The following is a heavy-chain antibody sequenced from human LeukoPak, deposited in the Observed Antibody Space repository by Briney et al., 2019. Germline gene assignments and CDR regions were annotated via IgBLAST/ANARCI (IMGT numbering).Heavy chain of an antibody. J-gene: IGHJ4*02. CDR3: ARTNRWVRGDPFDY. V-gene: IGHV4-39*01. D-gene: IGHD3-10*01. CDR1: GGSISSSSYY. Sequence: AETLSLTCTVSGGSISSSSYYWGWIRQPPGKGLEWIGSIYYSGSTYYNPSLKSRVTISVDTYKNQFSLKLSSVTAEDAAVYYCARTNRWVRGDPFDYWGQGTLVTVSS. CDR2: IYYSGST.